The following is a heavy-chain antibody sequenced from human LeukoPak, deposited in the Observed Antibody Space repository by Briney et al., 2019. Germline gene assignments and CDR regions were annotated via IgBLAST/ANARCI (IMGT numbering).Heavy chain of an antibody. D-gene: IGHD1-7*01. J-gene: IGHJ4*02. Sequence: KPSETLSLTCTVSGGSISSYYWSWIRQPPGKGLEWIGYIYYSGSTNYNPSLKSRVTISVDMSKNQFSLKLSSVTAADTAVYYCARYNWNYALDYWGQGTLVTVSS. CDR3: ARYNWNYALDY. CDR2: IYYSGST. CDR1: GGSISSYY. V-gene: IGHV4-59*12.